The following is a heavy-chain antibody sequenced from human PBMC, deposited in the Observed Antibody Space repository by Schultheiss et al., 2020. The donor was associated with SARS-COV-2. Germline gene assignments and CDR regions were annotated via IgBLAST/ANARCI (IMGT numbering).Heavy chain of an antibody. CDR1: GGSISSSSYY. CDR2: IYYSGST. J-gene: IGHJ5*01. D-gene: IGHD2-15*01. V-gene: IGHV4-39*01. Sequence: SETLSLTCTVSGGSISSSSYYWGWIRQPPGKGLEWIGSIYYSGSTYYNPSLKSRVTISVDTSKNQFSLKLSSVTAADTAVYYCARHRAVGVPTTFDSWGQGTLVTVSS. CDR3: ARHRAVGVPTTFDS.